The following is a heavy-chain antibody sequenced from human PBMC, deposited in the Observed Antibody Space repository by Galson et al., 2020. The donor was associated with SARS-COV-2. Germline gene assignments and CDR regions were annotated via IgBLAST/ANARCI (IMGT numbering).Heavy chain of an antibody. CDR1: GYSLSASAMN. V-gene: IGHV2-70*11. J-gene: IGHJ6*02. CDR2: IDCDDDK. CDR3: AWVVVFDANGRFGRGDYYYAIDV. D-gene: IGHD2-8*01. Sequence: ESGPTQVKPTQTLTLTCTFSGYSLSASAMNVTWIRQPPGKALKWLARIDCDDDKYYSTSLKSRLTVSKDTSKNQVVLTMTNMDPVDTATYYCAWVVVFDANGRFGRGDYYYAIDVWGQGTTVTVSS.